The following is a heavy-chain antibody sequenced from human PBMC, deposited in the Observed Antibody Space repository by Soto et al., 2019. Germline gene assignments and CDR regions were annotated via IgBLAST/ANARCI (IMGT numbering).Heavy chain of an antibody. CDR1: GASISSGDYY. Sequence: PSETLSLTCTVSGASISSGDYYWGWIRQPPGKGLEWIGYIYYSGSTYYNPSLKSRVTISVDTSKNQFSLKLSSVTAADTAVYYCARDRRWLGYFDYWGQGTLVTVSS. CDR2: IYYSGST. CDR3: ARDRRWLGYFDY. J-gene: IGHJ4*02. V-gene: IGHV4-30-4*01. D-gene: IGHD3-22*01.